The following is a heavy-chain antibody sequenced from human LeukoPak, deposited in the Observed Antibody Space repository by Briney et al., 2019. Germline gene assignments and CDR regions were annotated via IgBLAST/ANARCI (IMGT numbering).Heavy chain of an antibody. Sequence: GRSLSLSCAASGFTFSSYAMHWVRQAPGKGLEWVAVISYDGSNKYYADSVKGRFTISRDNSKNTLYLQMNSLRAEDTAVYYCAREGRYGRQNDYWGQGTLVTVSS. CDR3: AREGRYGRQNDY. J-gene: IGHJ4*02. CDR1: GFTFSSYA. D-gene: IGHD3-9*01. V-gene: IGHV3-30-3*01. CDR2: ISYDGSNK.